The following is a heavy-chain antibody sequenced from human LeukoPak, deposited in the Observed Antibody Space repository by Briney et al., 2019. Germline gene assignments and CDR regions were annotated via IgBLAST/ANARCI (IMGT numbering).Heavy chain of an antibody. CDR3: AKAPTTVVTPAPDY. CDR2: ISGSGGST. V-gene: IGHV3-23*01. J-gene: IGHJ4*02. CDR1: GFTFSSYA. Sequence: GGSLRLSCAASGFTFSSYAMSWVRQAPGKGLEWVSAISGSGGSTYYADSVKGRFTISRDNSKNTLYLQMNRLRAEDTAVYYCAKAPTTVVTPAPDYWGQGTLVTVSS. D-gene: IGHD4-23*01.